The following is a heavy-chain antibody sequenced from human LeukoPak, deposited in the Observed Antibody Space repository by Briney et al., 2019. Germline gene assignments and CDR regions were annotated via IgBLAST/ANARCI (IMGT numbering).Heavy chain of an antibody. D-gene: IGHD3-10*01. J-gene: IGHJ4*02. CDR1: GFTFSSYA. CDR2: ISGSGGST. CDR3: AKGGLWFGEFPFDY. V-gene: IGHV3-23*01. Sequence: GGSLRLSCVASGFTFSSYAMSWVRQAPGKGLEWVSAISGSGGSTYYADSVKGRFTISRDNSKNTLYLQMNSLRAEDTAVYYCAKGGLWFGEFPFDYWGQGTLVTVSS.